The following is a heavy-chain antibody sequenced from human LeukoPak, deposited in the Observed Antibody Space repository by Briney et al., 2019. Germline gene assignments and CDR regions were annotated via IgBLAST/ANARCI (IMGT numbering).Heavy chain of an antibody. CDR3: ARWEIWFGELTVFDY. CDR1: GGSISSSSYY. V-gene: IGHV4-39*01. CDR2: IYYSGST. D-gene: IGHD3-10*01. Sequence: SETLSLTCTVSGGSISSSSYYWGWIRQPPGKGLEWIGSIYYSGSTYYNPSLKSRVTISVDTSKNQFSLKLSSVTAADTAVYYCARWEIWFGELTVFDYWGQGTLVTVSS. J-gene: IGHJ4*02.